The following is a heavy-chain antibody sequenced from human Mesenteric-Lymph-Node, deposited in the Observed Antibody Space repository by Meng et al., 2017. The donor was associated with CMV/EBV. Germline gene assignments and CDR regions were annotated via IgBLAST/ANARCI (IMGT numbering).Heavy chain of an antibody. D-gene: IGHD6-19*01. CDR3: ARHRDSDGWYRSYFDY. V-gene: IGHV4-39*01. J-gene: IGHJ4*02. CDR2: IYHSGTT. Sequence: SPAFCAWLHQPPGKGLGWIVSIYHSGTTYSNPSLKSRVTISVDTSKNQFSLKLGSVTAADTAVYYCARHRDSDGWYRSYFDYWGQGTLVTVSS. CDR1: SPAF.